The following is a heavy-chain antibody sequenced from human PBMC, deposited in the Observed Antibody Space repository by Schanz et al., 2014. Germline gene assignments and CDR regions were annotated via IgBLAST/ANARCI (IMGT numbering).Heavy chain of an antibody. CDR1: GFNFSDYA. CDR2: ISGGGGTT. V-gene: IGHV3-23*01. J-gene: IGHJ4*02. D-gene: IGHD6-19*01. CDR3: AASSGWHPSTDY. Sequence: EVQLLESGGGLVQPGGSLRLSCAASGFNFSDYAMCWVRQAPGKGLEWVSAISGGGGTTYYTDSVKGRFTISRDNSKNTLYLQMKSLRAEDTAVYYCAASSGWHPSTDYWGQGTLVTVSS.